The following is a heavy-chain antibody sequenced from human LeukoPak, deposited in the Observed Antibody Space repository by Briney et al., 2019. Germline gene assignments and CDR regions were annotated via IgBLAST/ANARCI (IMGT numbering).Heavy chain of an antibody. V-gene: IGHV4-34*01. J-gene: IGHJ4*02. CDR2: INDNEIT. Sequence: SETLSLTCAVYGGSFSGHFWSWIRQPPGKGLEWIVEINDNEITNSNPSLKSRVTVSVDTSKSQFSLNLSSVTAADTAVYYCARSIAAWHYFDYWGQGTLVTVSS. D-gene: IGHD6-13*01. CDR3: ARSIAAWHYFDY. CDR1: GGSFSGHF.